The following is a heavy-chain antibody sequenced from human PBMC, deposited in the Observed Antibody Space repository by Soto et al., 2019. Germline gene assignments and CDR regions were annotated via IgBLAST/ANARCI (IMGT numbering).Heavy chain of an antibody. D-gene: IGHD6-19*01. CDR1: GFTFSSYG. CDR2: LWYDGSNK. V-gene: IGHV3-33*01. Sequence: PGGSPRLSCAASGFTFSSYGMHWVRQAPGKGLEWVAVLWYDGSNKYYADSVKGRFTISRDNSKNTLYLQMNSLRAEDTAVYYCARAHLGIAVAGFDYWGQGTLVTVSS. J-gene: IGHJ4*02. CDR3: ARAHLGIAVAGFDY.